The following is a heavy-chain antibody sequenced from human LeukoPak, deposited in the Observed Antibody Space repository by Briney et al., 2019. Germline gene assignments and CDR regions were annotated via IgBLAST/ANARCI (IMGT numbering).Heavy chain of an antibody. Sequence: GESLKISCKGSGYTFTSYYMHWVRQAPGQGLEWMGIINPSGGSTSYAQKFQGRVTMTRDTSTSTVYMELSSLRSEDTAVYYCARDSRGYYDSSARLWYLQHWGQGTLVTVSS. CDR3: ARDSRGYYDSSARLWYLQH. CDR2: INPSGGST. CDR1: GYTFTSYY. V-gene: IGHV1-46*01. J-gene: IGHJ1*01. D-gene: IGHD3-22*01.